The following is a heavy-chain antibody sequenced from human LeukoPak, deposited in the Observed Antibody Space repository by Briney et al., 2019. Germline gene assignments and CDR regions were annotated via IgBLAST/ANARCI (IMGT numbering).Heavy chain of an antibody. J-gene: IGHJ3*02. V-gene: IGHV1-69*05. D-gene: IGHD5-18*01. CDR1: GGTFSSYA. Sequence: GSSVKVSCKASGGTFSSYAISWVRQAPGQGFEWMGRLIPIFGTANYAQKFQGRVTITTDESTSTAYMELSSLRSEDTAVYYCASPAMAYSALHLDAFDIWGQGTMVTVSS. CDR3: ASPAMAYSALHLDAFDI. CDR2: LIPIFGTA.